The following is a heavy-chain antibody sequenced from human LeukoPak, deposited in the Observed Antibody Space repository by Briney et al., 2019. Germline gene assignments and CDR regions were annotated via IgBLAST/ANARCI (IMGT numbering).Heavy chain of an antibody. Sequence: GGSLRLSCAASGFTFNNYAMNLVRQAPGKGLEWVSGIRGSGDGTYYADSVKGRFTISRDNSKNTLYLQMNSLRAEDTALYYCAKDFSVVTDYWGQGTLVTVSS. CDR1: GFTFNNYA. CDR2: IRGSGDGT. V-gene: IGHV3-23*01. J-gene: IGHJ4*02. CDR3: AKDFSVVTDY. D-gene: IGHD2-21*02.